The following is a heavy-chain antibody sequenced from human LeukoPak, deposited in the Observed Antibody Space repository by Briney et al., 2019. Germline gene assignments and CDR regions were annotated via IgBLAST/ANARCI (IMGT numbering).Heavy chain of an antibody. CDR3: ARAYNWNDEDYYGMDV. Sequence: SETLSLTCSVSGGSISSSRYYWGWIRQPPGKGLEWIGSIDKGGSTSYNPSLRSRVTISVDTSKNQFSLKLSSVTAADTAVYYCARAYNWNDEDYYGMDVWGQGTTVTVSS. CDR1: GGSISSSRYY. J-gene: IGHJ6*02. D-gene: IGHD1-1*01. CDR2: IDKGGST. V-gene: IGHV4-39*07.